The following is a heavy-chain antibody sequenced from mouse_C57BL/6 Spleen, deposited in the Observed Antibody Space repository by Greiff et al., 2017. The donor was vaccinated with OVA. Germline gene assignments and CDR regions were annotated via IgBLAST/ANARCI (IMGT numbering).Heavy chain of an antibody. V-gene: IGHV1-19*01. Sequence: EVQLQQSGPVLVKPGASVKMSCKASGYTFTDYYMNWVKQSHGKSLEWIGVINPYNGGTSYNQKFKGKAPLTVAKSSSTAYMELNSLTSEDSAVYYCARGGLSPFAYWGQGTLVTVSA. J-gene: IGHJ3*01. CDR2: INPYNGGT. CDR3: ARGGLSPFAY. D-gene: IGHD6-5*01. CDR1: GYTFTDYY.